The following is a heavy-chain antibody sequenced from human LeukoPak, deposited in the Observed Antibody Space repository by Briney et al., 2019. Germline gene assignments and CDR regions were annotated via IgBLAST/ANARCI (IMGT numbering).Heavy chain of an antibody. J-gene: IGHJ4*02. CDR2: INPNNGGT. CDR3: AREPIVGATPFDY. D-gene: IGHD1-26*01. V-gene: IGHV1-2*06. Sequence: ASVKVSCKASGYTFTGYYIHWVRQAPGQGLEWMGRINPNNGGTNYAQKFQGRVTMTRDMSMSTAYMELSRLRSVDTAVYYCAREPIVGATPFDYWGQGTLVTVSS. CDR1: GYTFTGYY.